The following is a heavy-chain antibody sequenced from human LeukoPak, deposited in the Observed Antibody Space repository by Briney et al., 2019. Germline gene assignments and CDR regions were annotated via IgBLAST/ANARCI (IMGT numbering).Heavy chain of an antibody. CDR2: IYHSGST. CDR3: ANVEFFDY. D-gene: IGHD3-10*01. Sequence: PSETLSLTCAVSGYSISSGYYWGWIRQPPGKGLEWIGSIYHSGSTYYNPSLKSRVTISVDTSKNQFSLKLSSVTAADTAVYYCANVEFFDYWGQGTLVTVSS. CDR1: GYSISSGYY. J-gene: IGHJ4*02. V-gene: IGHV4-38-2*01.